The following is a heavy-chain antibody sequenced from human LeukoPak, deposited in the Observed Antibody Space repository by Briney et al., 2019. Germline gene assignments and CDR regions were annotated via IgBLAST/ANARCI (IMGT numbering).Heavy chain of an antibody. J-gene: IGHJ4*02. Sequence: PSETLSLTCTVSGGFISSSDYYWGWIRQPPGKGLEWIGSIHFTGSIYSNPPLKSRVTISVDTSKNQFSLRLSSVTAADTAVYYCARHSVVVVAERVPHFDYWGQGTLVTVSS. CDR1: GGFISSSDYY. CDR3: ARHSVVVVAERVPHFDY. V-gene: IGHV4-39*01. D-gene: IGHD2-15*01. CDR2: IHFTGSI.